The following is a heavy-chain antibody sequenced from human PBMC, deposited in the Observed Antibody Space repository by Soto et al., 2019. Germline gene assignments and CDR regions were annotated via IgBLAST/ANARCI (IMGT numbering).Heavy chain of an antibody. CDR1: GGSVSSGSYY. CDR2: IYYSGST. Sequence: SETLSLTCTVSGGSVSSGSYYWSWIRQPPGKGLEWIGYIYYSGSTNYNPSLKSRVTISVDTSKNQFSLKLSSVTAADTAVYYCARDPYWGQGTLVTVSS. J-gene: IGHJ4*02. V-gene: IGHV4-61*01. CDR3: ARDPY.